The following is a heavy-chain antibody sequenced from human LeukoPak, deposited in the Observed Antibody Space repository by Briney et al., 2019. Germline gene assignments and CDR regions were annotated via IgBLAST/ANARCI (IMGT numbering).Heavy chain of an antibody. CDR2: ITPAGTT. CDR1: GFTLSDYY. V-gene: IGHV3-11*04. J-gene: IGHJ3*02. D-gene: IGHD6-6*01. CDR3: ARDLGPHRSSPNSGAFDI. Sequence: PGGSLRLSCAASGFTLSDYYMTRIRQAPGKGLEWVSYITPAGTTYYADSVKGRFTISRDNAKTSLYLQMSNLRADDTAVYYCARDLGPHRSSPNSGAFDIWGQGTMVTVSS.